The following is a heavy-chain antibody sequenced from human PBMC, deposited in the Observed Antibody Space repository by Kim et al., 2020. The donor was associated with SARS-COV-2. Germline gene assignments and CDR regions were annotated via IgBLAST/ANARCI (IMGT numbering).Heavy chain of an antibody. J-gene: IGHJ4*02. D-gene: IGHD3-10*01. CDR1: GDSVSSNSAA. Sequence: SQTLSLTCAISGDSVSSNSAAWNWIRQSPSRGLEWLGRTYYRSKWYNDYAVSVKSRITINPDTSKNQFSLQLNSVTPEDTAVYYCARTTDYNYYGSGSYYGNFDYWGQGTLVTVSS. V-gene: IGHV6-1*01. CDR2: TYYRSKWYN. CDR3: ARTTDYNYYGSGSYYGNFDY.